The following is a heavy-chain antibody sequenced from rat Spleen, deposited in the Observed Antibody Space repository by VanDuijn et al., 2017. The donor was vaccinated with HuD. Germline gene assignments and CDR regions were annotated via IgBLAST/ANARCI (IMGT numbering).Heavy chain of an antibody. CDR1: GFSLTSNG. CDR3: ARNERGYYY. CDR2: ISYDGSST. Sequence: VQLKESGPGLVQPSQALSLTCTVSGFSLTSNGVTWVRQPPGKGLEWVATISYDGSSTYYRDSVKGRFTISRHNTQNTLYLQMNGLRSEDTATYYCARNERGYYYWGQGVMVTVSS. J-gene: IGHJ2*01. D-gene: IGHD4-4*01. V-gene: IGHV5-29*01.